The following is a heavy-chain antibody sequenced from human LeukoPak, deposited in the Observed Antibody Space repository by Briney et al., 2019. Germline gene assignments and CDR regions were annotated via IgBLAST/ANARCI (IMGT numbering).Heavy chain of an antibody. J-gene: IGHJ4*02. D-gene: IGHD2-2*01. CDR2: IWYDGSNK. CDR3: ARDHARYCSSTSCYGGEGFDY. Sequence: GGSLRLSCAASGFTFSSYGMHWVRQAPGKGLEWVAVIWYDGSNKYYADSVKGRFTISRDNSKNTLYLQMNSLRAEDTAVYYCARDHARYCSSTSCYGGEGFDYWGQGTLVTVSS. CDR1: GFTFSSYG. V-gene: IGHV3-33*08.